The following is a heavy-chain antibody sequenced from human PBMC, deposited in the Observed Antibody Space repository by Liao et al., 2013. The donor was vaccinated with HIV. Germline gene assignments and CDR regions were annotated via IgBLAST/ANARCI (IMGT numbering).Heavy chain of an antibody. V-gene: IGHV4-61*02. Sequence: QVQLQESGPGLVKPSQTLSLTCTVSSGSMNSGSYYWTWIRQPAGRGLEWIGHIYSSGSTKYNPSLKSRITISGDTSKNQFSLTVSSVTAADTAVYYCARTSPMTSPIWFFDLWGRGTLVLSPQ. D-gene: IGHD3-22*01. J-gene: IGHJ2*01. CDR2: IYSSGST. CDR1: SGSMNSGSYY. CDR3: ARTSPMTSPIWFFDL.